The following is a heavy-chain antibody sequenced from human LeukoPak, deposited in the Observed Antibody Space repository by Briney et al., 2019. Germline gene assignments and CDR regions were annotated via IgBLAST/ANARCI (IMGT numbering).Heavy chain of an antibody. Sequence: ASVKVSCMASGYTFTGYYMHWVRQAPGQGLEWMGRINPNSGGTNYAQNFQGRVTMTRDTSISTAYMELSRPRSDDTAVYYCARDRVAGSTYAEGNYFDYWGQGTLVTVSS. D-gene: IGHD6-19*01. V-gene: IGHV1-2*06. CDR1: GYTFTGYY. J-gene: IGHJ4*02. CDR3: ARDRVAGSTYAEGNYFDY. CDR2: INPNSGGT.